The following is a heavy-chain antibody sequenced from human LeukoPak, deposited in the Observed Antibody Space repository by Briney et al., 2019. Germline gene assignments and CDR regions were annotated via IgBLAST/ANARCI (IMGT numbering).Heavy chain of an antibody. Sequence: SETLCLTCAVSGVSFDDYYWSWVRQTPGKGLEWLGEINHSGYTNDSPSLKSRVTLSIDTSNKQFSLNLRSVTVADAGIYYCTRMTTGHDYWGQRTLVTVSS. CDR1: GVSFDDYY. CDR3: TRMTTGHDY. CDR2: INHSGYT. V-gene: IGHV4-34*01. J-gene: IGHJ4*02. D-gene: IGHD4-17*01.